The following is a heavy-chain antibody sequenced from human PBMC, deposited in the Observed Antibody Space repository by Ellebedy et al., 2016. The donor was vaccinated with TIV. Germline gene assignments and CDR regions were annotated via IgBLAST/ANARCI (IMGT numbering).Heavy chain of an antibody. J-gene: IGHJ4*02. V-gene: IGHV3-11*04. Sequence: PGGSLRLSCAASGFTFSDYYMSWFRQAPGKGLECVSFITSGTTTMYYADSVKGRFTISRDNARNSLYLQMNSLRAEDTAVYYCARDLHFAFDYWGRGTLVTVSS. CDR1: GFTFSDYY. CDR3: ARDLHFAFDY. CDR2: ITSGTTTM.